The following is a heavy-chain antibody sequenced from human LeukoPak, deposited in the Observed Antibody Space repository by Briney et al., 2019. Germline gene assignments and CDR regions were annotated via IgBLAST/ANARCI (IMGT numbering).Heavy chain of an antibody. D-gene: IGHD2-21*02. V-gene: IGHV3-74*01. Sequence: GGSLRLSCAASELINTHYWMHWVRQVPGKGLVWVSLINSDGSTTNYADSVKGRFTISRDNAKNTLYLQMNSLRAEDTAVYFCVRGGVTDPASDYWGQGTLVTVSS. CDR3: VRGGVTDPASDY. CDR2: INSDGSTT. J-gene: IGHJ4*02. CDR1: ELINTHYW.